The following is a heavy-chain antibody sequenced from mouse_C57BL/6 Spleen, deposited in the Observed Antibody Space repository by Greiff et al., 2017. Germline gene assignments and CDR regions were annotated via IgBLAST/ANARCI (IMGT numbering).Heavy chain of an antibody. Sequence: EVQLQQSGPELVKPGASVKISCKASGYTFTDYYMNWVKQSHGQSLEWIGDINPNNGGTSYNQKFKGKATLTVDKSSSTAYRELRSLTSEDSAVYYCARHYYGSSSLDYWGQGTTLTVSS. CDR3: ARHYYGSSSLDY. D-gene: IGHD1-1*01. V-gene: IGHV1-26*01. J-gene: IGHJ2*01. CDR1: GYTFTDYY. CDR2: INPNNGGT.